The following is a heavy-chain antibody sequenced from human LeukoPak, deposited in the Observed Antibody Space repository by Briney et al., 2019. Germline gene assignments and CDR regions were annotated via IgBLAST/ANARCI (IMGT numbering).Heavy chain of an antibody. D-gene: IGHD3-22*01. CDR2: IKQDGSEK. V-gene: IGHV3-7*01. CDR1: GFTFSSYW. Sequence: GGSLRLSCAASGFTFSSYWMSWVRQAPGKGLEWVANIKQDGSEKYYVDSVKGRFTISRDNAKNSLYLQMNSLRAEDTAVYYCARMPKYYYDSSGYYYSPFDIWGQGTMVTVSS. J-gene: IGHJ3*02. CDR3: ARMPKYYYDSSGYYYSPFDI.